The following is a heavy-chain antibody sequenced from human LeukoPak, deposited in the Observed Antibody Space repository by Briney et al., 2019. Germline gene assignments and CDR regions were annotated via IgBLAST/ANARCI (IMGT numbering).Heavy chain of an antibody. CDR2: INPNSGGT. CDR3: ARVRRNYDPPYYYYYGMDV. D-gene: IGHD1-7*01. V-gene: IGHV1-2*02. J-gene: IGHJ6*02. Sequence: GASVTVSCKASGYTFTDYYMHWVRQAPGQGLEWMGWINPNSGGTNYAQKFQGRVTMTRDTSISTAYMELSRLRSDDTAVYYCARVRRNYDPPYYYYYGMDVWGQGTTVTVSS. CDR1: GYTFTDYY.